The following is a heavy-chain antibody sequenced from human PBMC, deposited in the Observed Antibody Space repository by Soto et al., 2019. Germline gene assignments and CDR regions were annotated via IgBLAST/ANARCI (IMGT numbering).Heavy chain of an antibody. CDR1: GDSISKYY. CDR2: IYYSESPSY. CDR3: ARGWFWSGSFNWFDP. D-gene: IGHD3-3*01. J-gene: IGHJ5*02. Sequence: SETLSLTCTVSGDSISKYYWSWIRQPPGKGLEWIGYIYYSESPSYSETTSYNPSLKSRVTISVDTANNHFSLRLTSVTAADTAVYYCARGWFWSGSFNWFDPWGQGTLVTVSS. V-gene: IGHV4-59*05.